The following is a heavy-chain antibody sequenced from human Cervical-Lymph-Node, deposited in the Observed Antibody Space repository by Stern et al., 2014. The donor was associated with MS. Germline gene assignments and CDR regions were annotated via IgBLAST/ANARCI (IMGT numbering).Heavy chain of an antibody. CDR3: ARDSSSWYAIDY. D-gene: IGHD6-13*01. J-gene: IGHJ4*02. CDR1: GFIFSSYS. V-gene: IGHV3-21*01. CDR2: ISNSSSYI. Sequence: EVQLLESGGGLVKPGGSLRLSCAASGFIFSSYSMNWVRQAPGKGLEWVSSISNSSSYIDYADSVKGRFTISRDNAKNSLYLQMNSLRAEDTAVYYCARDSSSWYAIDYWGQGTLVTVSS.